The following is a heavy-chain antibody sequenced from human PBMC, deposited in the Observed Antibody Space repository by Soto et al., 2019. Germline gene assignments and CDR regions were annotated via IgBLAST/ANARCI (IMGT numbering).Heavy chain of an antibody. CDR1: GFTFSSYA. V-gene: IGHV3-23*01. CDR3: AKDFSYYDFRSCYYLGRGYYRTDA. D-gene: IGHD3-3*01. Sequence: PGGSLRLSCAASGFTFSSYAMSWVRQAPGKGLEWVSAMSGSGGSTYYADSVKGRFTISRDNSKNTLYLQMNSLRAEDTAVYYCAKDFSYYDFRSCYYLGRGYYRTDAWGYGTRVTGTS. J-gene: IGHJ6*02. CDR2: MSGSGGST.